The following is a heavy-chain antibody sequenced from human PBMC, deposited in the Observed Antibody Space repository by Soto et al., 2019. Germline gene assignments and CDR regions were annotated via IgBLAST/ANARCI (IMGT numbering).Heavy chain of an antibody. D-gene: IGHD3-22*01. CDR3: TTSVEVVVTPFDY. J-gene: IGHJ4*02. CDR1: GYSFAGYW. V-gene: IGHV5-10-1*01. CDR2: IDPSDSQT. Sequence: PGESLKISCKGSGYSFAGYWITWVRQKPGKGLEWMGRIDPSDSQTYYSPSFRGHVTISVTKSITTVFLQWSSLKTEDTAIYYCTTSVEVVVTPFDYWGQGTRVTVSS.